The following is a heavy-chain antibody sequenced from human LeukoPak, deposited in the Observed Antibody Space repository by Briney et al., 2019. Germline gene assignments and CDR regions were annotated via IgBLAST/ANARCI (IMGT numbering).Heavy chain of an antibody. J-gene: IGHJ4*02. CDR1: GYSFTSYW. Sequence: GESLKISCKGSGYSFTSYWIGWVRQMPGKGLEWMGIIYPGDSDIRYSPSFQGQVTISADMSITTAYLQWSSLKASDTAMYYCARPRDADSYYFDYWGQGTLVTVSS. CDR2: IYPGDSDI. D-gene: IGHD5-24*01. V-gene: IGHV5-51*01. CDR3: ARPRDADSYYFDY.